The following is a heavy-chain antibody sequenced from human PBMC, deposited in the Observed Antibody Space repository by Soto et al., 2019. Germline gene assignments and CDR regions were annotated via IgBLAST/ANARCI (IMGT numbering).Heavy chain of an antibody. Sequence: EVQLVESGGGLVQPGRSLRLSCTASGFTFGDYDMSWFRQAPGKGLEWVGFIRRKVSGGTTEYVASVKGRFTLSRDDSKSIAYLQMNSLKTEDTAVYYCTRHFSGSGGWGQGTLVTVSS. CDR3: TRHFSGSGG. CDR1: GFTFGDYD. CDR2: IRRKVSGGTT. V-gene: IGHV3-49*03. D-gene: IGHD2-15*01. J-gene: IGHJ4*02.